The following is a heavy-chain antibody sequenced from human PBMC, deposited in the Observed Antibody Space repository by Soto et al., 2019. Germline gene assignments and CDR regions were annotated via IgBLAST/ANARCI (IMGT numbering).Heavy chain of an antibody. D-gene: IGHD6-13*01. CDR2: ISQSGNT. CDR3: AREGGDSSSWYFDY. CDR1: SGSFSGYY. J-gene: IGHJ4*02. Sequence: PSETLSLTCSIYSGSFSGYYWSWIRQPPGKGLEWIGEISQSGNTNYSPSLKSRVSISIDTSKNQFSLQLNSVTPEDTAVYYCAREGGDSSSWYFDYWGQGTLVTVSS. V-gene: IGHV4-34*01.